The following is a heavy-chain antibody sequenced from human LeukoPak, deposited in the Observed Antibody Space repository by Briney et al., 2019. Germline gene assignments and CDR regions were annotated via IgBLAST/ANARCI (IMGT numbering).Heavy chain of an antibody. CDR3: ARERDGYTHDAFDI. D-gene: IGHD5-24*01. CDR1: GFTFSSYS. CDR2: ISSSSSYI. V-gene: IGHV3-21*01. J-gene: IGHJ3*02. Sequence: PGGSLSLSCAASGFTFSSYSMNWVRQAPGKGLEWVSSISSSSSYIYYADSVKGRFTISRDNAKNSLYVQMNSLRAEDTAVYYCARERDGYTHDAFDIWGQGTMVTVSS.